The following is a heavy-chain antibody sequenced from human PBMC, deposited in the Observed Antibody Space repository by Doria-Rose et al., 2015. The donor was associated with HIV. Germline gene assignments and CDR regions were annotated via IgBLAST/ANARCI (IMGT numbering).Heavy chain of an antibody. CDR2: IKSKIEGGAT. CDR3: HTGDFWYFDL. D-gene: IGHD7-27*01. V-gene: IGHV3-15*01. J-gene: IGHJ2*01. CDR1: GFAFSSAW. Sequence: GFAFSSAWMSWVRQAPGKGLEWVGRIKSKIEGGATDYAAPVKGRFIISRDDSKNTLYLQLNSLKTEDSAVYYCHTGDFWYFDLWGRGTLVTVS.